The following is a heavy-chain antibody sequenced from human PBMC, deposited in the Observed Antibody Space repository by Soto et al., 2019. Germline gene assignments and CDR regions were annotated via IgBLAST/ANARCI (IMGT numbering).Heavy chain of an antibody. CDR1: GFTFSSYA. CDR3: AKSQIRITMIVVVTGSLDYGLDV. V-gene: IGHV3-23*01. Sequence: PGGSLRLSCAASGFTFSSYAMSWVRQAPGKGLEWVSAISGSGGSTYYADSVKGRFTISRDNSKNMLYLQMNSLRAEDTAVYYCAKSQIRITMIVVVTGSLDYGLDVWGQGTTVTVSS. D-gene: IGHD3-22*01. CDR2: ISGSGGST. J-gene: IGHJ6*02.